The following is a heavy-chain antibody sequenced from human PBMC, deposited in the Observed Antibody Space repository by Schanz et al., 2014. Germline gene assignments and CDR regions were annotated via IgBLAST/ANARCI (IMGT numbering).Heavy chain of an antibody. CDR2: MNPNSGDP. CDR1: GYPFTSDD. J-gene: IGHJ6*03. CDR3: ARVSMEFERGKSYYYYMDV. D-gene: IGHD3-10*01. V-gene: IGHV1-8*01. Sequence: QVQLVQSGAEVKKPGASVKVSCRASGYPFTSDDITWVRQAPGQGLEWMGWMNPNSGDPGYPRKFQARVTMTRNTTISTAYMELNSLTSEDTAVYYCARVSMEFERGKSYYYYMDVWGRGTTVTVSS.